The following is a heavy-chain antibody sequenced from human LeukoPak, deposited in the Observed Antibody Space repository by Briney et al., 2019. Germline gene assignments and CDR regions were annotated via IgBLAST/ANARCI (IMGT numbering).Heavy chain of an antibody. J-gene: IGHJ4*02. V-gene: IGHV1-2*02. D-gene: IGHD2-15*01. Sequence: ASVKVSCKTSGYTFTDNYIHWMRQPPGQGLEWMGWIIPNSGGTNYAQKFQGRVSMTRDTSTSTAYMDLNSLRSDDTAFYYCTRYGSGFDSWGQGTLVTVSS. CDR3: TRYGSGFDS. CDR2: IIPNSGGT. CDR1: GYTFTDNY.